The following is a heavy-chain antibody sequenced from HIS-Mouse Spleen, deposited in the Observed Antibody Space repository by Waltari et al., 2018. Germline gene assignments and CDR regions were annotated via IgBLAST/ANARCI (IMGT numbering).Heavy chain of an antibody. V-gene: IGHV3-11*01. J-gene: IGHJ4*02. CDR2: MSSSGSTS. CDR1: GFTFSDYY. Sequence: QVQLVESGGGLVKPGGSLRLSCAASGFTFSDYYMSWIRQAPGKGLEKVSYMSSSGSTSYDADAVKGRFTSSRDNAKNSLYLQMNSLRAEDTAVYYCARDSVIQGPFYSYGYYFDYWGQGTLVTVSS. D-gene: IGHD5-18*01. CDR3: ARDSVIQGPFYSYGYYFDY.